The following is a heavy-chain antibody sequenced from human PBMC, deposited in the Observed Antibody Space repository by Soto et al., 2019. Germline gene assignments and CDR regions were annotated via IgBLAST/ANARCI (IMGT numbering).Heavy chain of an antibody. V-gene: IGHV3-11*01. D-gene: IGHD5-12*01. CDR1: GFTFSDYY. J-gene: IGHJ3*02. CDR2: ISSSGSTI. Sequence: QVQLVESGGGLVKPGGSMRLSCAASGFTFSDYYMSWIRQAPGKGLEWVSYISSSGSTIYYADSVKGRFTISRDNAKNSLYLQMNSLRAEDTAVFYCARDIEMATIYDAFDIWGQGTMVTVSS. CDR3: ARDIEMATIYDAFDI.